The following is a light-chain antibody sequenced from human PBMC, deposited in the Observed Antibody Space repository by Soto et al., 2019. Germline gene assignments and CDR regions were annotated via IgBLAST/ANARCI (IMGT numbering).Light chain of an antibody. CDR3: QPYNKWPLT. Sequence: EIVMTQSPATLSVSPGERATLSCRASQSVSSNFAWYQQKPGQAPRLLINGLSTRATGIPVRFSGSGSGTEFTLTISSLQSEDFAVYYCQPYNKWPLTFGGGTEVEI. V-gene: IGKV3-15*01. CDR2: GLS. J-gene: IGKJ4*01. CDR1: QSVSSN.